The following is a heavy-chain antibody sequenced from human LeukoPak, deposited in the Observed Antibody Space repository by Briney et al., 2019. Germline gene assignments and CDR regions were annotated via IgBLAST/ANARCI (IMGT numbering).Heavy chain of an antibody. CDR3: ARGRGDYVWGSYRHGLNY. CDR2: INHSGST. J-gene: IGHJ4*02. D-gene: IGHD3-16*02. V-gene: IGHV4-34*01. Sequence: PSETLSLTCAVYGGSFSGYYWSWIRQPPGKGLEWIGEINHSGSTNYNPSLKSRVTISVDTSKNQFSLKLSSVTAADTAVYYCARGRGDYVWGSYRHGLNYWGQGTLVTASS. CDR1: GGSFSGYY.